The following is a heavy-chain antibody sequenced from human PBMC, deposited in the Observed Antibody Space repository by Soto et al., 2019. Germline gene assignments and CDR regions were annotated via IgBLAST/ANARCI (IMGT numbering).Heavy chain of an antibody. Sequence: SQTLSLTCAISGDSVSSNSAAWNWIRQSPSRGLEWLGRTYYRSKWYNDYAVSVKSRITINPDTSKNQFSLQLNSVTPEDTAVYYCARARYCSGGSSHDWGYYYYYMDVWGKGTTVTVSS. D-gene: IGHD2-15*01. CDR1: GDSVSSNSAA. CDR2: TYYRSKWYN. J-gene: IGHJ6*03. V-gene: IGHV6-1*01. CDR3: ARARYCSGGSSHDWGYYYYYMDV.